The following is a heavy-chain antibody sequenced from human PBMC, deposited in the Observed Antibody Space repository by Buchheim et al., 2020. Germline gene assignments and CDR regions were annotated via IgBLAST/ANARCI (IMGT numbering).Heavy chain of an antibody. J-gene: IGHJ2*01. V-gene: IGHV3-30-3*01. Sequence: LVESGGDVVQPGGSLRLSCSVSEFTFSNSIIHWVRQAPGKGLEWVTAMSYDRYSKYYADSVKGRFTISRDSSKNALFVQMDSLRPEDTGVYYCAREGGTSGTCGYFDIWGRGTL. CDR2: MSYDRYSK. CDR3: AREGGTSGTCGYFDI. CDR1: EFTFSNSI. D-gene: IGHD1-26*01.